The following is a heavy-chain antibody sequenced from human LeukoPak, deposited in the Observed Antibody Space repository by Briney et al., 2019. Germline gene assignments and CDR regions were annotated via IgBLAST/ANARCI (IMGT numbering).Heavy chain of an antibody. Sequence: SETLSLTCTVSGGSISSSNYYWGWIRQPPGKGLEWVGSIYYSGSTYYNPSLKSRVTISVDTSKNQFSLKLSSVTAADTAVYYCSRENGAFSPFGYWGQGTLVTVLS. CDR3: SRENGAFSPFGY. J-gene: IGHJ4*02. D-gene: IGHD2-8*01. CDR1: GGSISSSNYY. CDR2: IYYSGST. V-gene: IGHV4-39*07.